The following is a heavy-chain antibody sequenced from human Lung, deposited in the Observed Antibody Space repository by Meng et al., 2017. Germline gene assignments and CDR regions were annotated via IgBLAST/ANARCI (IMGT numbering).Heavy chain of an antibody. CDR1: GVTFSGSD. CDR3: TIYQKGHI. D-gene: IGHD2/OR15-2a*01. V-gene: IGHV3-73*01. CDR2: VSTRVNRFAT. Sequence: GESLKISCVVSGVTFSGSDIHWVRQASGKGLGWVGRVSTRVNRFATAYAASLKGRFSISRDDSKNTAYLQMTSLNTDDTALYYCTIYQKGHIWGQGPLVPVSS. J-gene: IGHJ3*02.